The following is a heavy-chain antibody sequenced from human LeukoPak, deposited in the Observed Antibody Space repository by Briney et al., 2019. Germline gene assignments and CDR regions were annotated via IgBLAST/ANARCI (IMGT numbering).Heavy chain of an antibody. CDR3: TTDQGDSTGFYHFDH. CDR1: GFSLTNAW. J-gene: IGHJ4*02. Sequence: GGSLRLSCAASGFSLTNAWVRWVRQAPGKGLECVGRIISKSDGGTTHYAAPVKGRFTISRDDSKNTLYLQMNSLKTEDTAVYYCTTDQGDSTGFYHFDHWGQGTLVTVSS. V-gene: IGHV3-15*01. D-gene: IGHD3-22*01. CDR2: IISKSDGGTT.